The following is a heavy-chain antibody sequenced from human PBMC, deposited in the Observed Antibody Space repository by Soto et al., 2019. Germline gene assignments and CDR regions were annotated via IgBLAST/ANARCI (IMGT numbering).Heavy chain of an antibody. CDR1: GGTFSSYA. D-gene: IGHD6-6*01. Sequence: QVQLVQSGAEVKKPGSSVKVSCKASGGTFSSYAISWVRQAPGQGLEWMGGIIPIFGTANYAQKFQGRVRIAAVXATSTAYMELSSLRSEDTAVYYCARGPDSSSRHDYWGQGTLVTVSS. CDR2: IIPIFGTA. V-gene: IGHV1-69*12. J-gene: IGHJ4*02. CDR3: ARGPDSSSRHDY.